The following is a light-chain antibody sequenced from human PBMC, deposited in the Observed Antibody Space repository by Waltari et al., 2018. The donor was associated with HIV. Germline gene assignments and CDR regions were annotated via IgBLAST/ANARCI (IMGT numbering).Light chain of an antibody. CDR1: QSIGSS. V-gene: IGKV6-21*02. Sequence: EIVLTQSPDFQSVTPNEKVTITCRASQSIGSSLQWYQQKPDQSPKLLIKSASQSISGVPSRFSGSGSGTDFTLTIYTLEAEDVATYYCLQSSSLPYTFGRGTNLEIK. CDR2: SAS. CDR3: LQSSSLPYT. J-gene: IGKJ2*01.